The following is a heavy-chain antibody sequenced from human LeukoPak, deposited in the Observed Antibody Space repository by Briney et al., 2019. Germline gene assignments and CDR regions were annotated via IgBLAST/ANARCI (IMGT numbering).Heavy chain of an antibody. CDR3: ARTKIVATSPSYFDY. CDR2: INHSGST. D-gene: IGHD5-12*01. Sequence: SETLSLTCAVYGGSFRGYYWSWIRQPPGKGLEWIGEINHSGSTNYNPSLKSRVTISVDTSKNQFSLKLSSVTAADTAVYYCARTKIVATSPSYFDYWGQGTLVTVPS. V-gene: IGHV4-34*01. CDR1: GGSFRGYY. J-gene: IGHJ4*02.